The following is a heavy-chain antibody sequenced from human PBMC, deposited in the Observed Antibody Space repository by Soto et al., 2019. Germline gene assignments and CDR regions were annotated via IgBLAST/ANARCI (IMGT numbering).Heavy chain of an antibody. D-gene: IGHD3-10*01. J-gene: IGHJ4*02. V-gene: IGHV3-23*01. CDR3: AKGPYASGTYHHDY. Sequence: SLRLSCAASGFTFSTYAMTWVRQAPGKGLEWVSGISGSGGSTYYADSVKGRFTLSRDNSKNKLYLQMNSLRAEDTAVYFCAKGPYASGTYHHDYWGQGTLVTVSS. CDR2: ISGSGGST. CDR1: GFTFSTYA.